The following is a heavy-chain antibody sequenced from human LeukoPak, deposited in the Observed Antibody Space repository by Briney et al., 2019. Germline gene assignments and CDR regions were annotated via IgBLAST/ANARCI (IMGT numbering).Heavy chain of an antibody. J-gene: IGHJ4*02. Sequence: GGSLRLSCAASGFTFSDYYMSWVRQARGKGLEWVSHISSSSSHTNCADSVKGRFTISRDNAKNSLYLQMNSLRAEDTAVYYCARASSRGYSYGQDYWGQGTLVTVSS. V-gene: IGHV3-11*05. CDR1: GFTFSDYY. CDR3: ARASSRGYSYGQDY. D-gene: IGHD5-18*01. CDR2: ISSSSSHT.